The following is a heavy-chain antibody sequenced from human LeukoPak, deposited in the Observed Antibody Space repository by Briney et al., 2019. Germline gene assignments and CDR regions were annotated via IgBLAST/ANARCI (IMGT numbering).Heavy chain of an antibody. CDR3: ARDRYYDFWSGYLSPLDY. V-gene: IGHV1-46*01. CDR2: INPSGGST. D-gene: IGHD3-3*01. J-gene: IGHJ4*02. CDR1: GYTFTSYY. Sequence: ASVKVSCKASGYTFTSYYMHWVRQAPGQGLEWMGIINPSGGSTSYAQKFQGGVTMTRDTSTSTVYMELSSLRSEDTAVYYCARDRYYDFWSGYLSPLDYWGQGTLVTVSS.